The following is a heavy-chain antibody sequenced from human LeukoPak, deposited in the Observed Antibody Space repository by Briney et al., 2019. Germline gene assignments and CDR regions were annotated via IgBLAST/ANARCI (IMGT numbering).Heavy chain of an antibody. J-gene: IGHJ4*02. D-gene: IGHD2/OR15-2a*01. V-gene: IGHV3-21*01. CDR3: ARAPVYDYGDY. Sequence: PGGSLRLSCAASGFTVSTNYMNWVRQAPGKGLEWVSSISSSSSYIYYADSVKGRFTISRDNAKNSLYLQMNSLRAEDTAVYYCARAPVYDYGDYWGQGTLVTVSS. CDR1: GFTVSTNY. CDR2: ISSSSSYI.